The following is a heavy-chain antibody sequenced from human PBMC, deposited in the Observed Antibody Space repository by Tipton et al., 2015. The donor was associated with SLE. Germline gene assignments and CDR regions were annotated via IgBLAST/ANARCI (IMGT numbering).Heavy chain of an antibody. CDR2: INHVDST. V-gene: IGHV4-34*01. D-gene: IGHD6-13*01. Sequence: TLSLTCAVYGGSFSDYYWSWIRQPPGKGLEWIGEINHVDSTNDNPSLRSRVTMSVDTSKNQFSLRLRSVTAADTAIYYCACIPAAAGRTSPRYYYTVDVWGQGTTVTVSS. CDR1: GGSFSDYY. J-gene: IGHJ6*02. CDR3: ACIPAAAGRTSPRYYYTVDV.